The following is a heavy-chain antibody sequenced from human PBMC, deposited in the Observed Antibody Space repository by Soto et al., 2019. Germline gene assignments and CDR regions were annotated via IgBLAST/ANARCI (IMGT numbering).Heavy chain of an antibody. CDR1: GNTVPNYA. CDR2: INGGNGNT. J-gene: IGHJ4*02. Sequence: GASVKVSCKASGNTVPNYAIHWVRQAPGQRLEWMGWINGGNGNTYYSEHFQGSVTFTRDTSAGTVYMQLSSLTSEDTAVYYCARDDSGFSGSHYIVYFNYWGQGALVTVSS. D-gene: IGHD1-26*01. V-gene: IGHV1-3*01. CDR3: ARDDSGFSGSHYIVYFNY.